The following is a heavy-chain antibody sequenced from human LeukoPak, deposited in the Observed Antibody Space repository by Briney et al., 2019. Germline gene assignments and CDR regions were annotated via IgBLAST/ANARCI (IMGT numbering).Heavy chain of an antibody. CDR1: GGTFSSYT. Sequence: SVKVSCKASGGTFSSYTISWVRQAPGQGLEWMGRIIPILGIANYAQKFQGRVTITADKSTSTTYMELSSLRSEDTAVYYCAREEDIVVVPASHDAFDIWGQGTMVTVSS. J-gene: IGHJ3*02. V-gene: IGHV1-69*04. D-gene: IGHD2-2*01. CDR3: AREEDIVVVPASHDAFDI. CDR2: IIPILGIA.